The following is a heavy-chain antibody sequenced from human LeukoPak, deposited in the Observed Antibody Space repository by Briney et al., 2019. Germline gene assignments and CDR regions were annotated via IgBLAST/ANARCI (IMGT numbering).Heavy chain of an antibody. D-gene: IGHD3-10*01. CDR2: INPGSADT. J-gene: IGHJ6*04. Sequence: GASVKVSCKASGYTFTSYAMYWVRQAPGQRLEWMGWINPGSADTKYSEKFQGRITITRDTSASTAYMDLSSLRSEDTAVYYCAREFYYYASGTSCMDVWGKGTTVTVSS. CDR3: AREFYYYASGTSCMDV. V-gene: IGHV1-3*01. CDR1: GYTFTSYA.